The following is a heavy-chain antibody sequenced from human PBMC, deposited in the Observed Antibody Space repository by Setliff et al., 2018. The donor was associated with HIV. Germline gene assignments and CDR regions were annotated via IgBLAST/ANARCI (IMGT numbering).Heavy chain of an antibody. CDR1: GGSISSYY. CDR2: IYDTGST. CDR3: ARARPGIAVAGTLFDY. Sequence: PSETLSLTCTVSGGSISSYYWSWIRQPPGKGLEWIAYIYDTGSTNYNPSLKSRVTISVDTSKNQFSLNLSSVTAADTAVYYCARARPGIAVAGTLFDYWGQGTLVTVSS. V-gene: IGHV4-59*12. D-gene: IGHD6-19*01. J-gene: IGHJ4*02.